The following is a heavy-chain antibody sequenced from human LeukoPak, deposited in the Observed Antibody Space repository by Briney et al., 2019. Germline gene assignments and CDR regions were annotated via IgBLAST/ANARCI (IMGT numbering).Heavy chain of an antibody. CDR1: GYTFTGYY. Sequence: ASVKVSCTASGYTFTGYYMHWVRQAPGQGLEWMGWINPNSGGTNYAQKFQGRVTMTRDTSISTAYMELSRLRSDDTAVYYCARGSSGWYGAYYYYGMDVWGQGTTVTVSS. CDR2: INPNSGGT. V-gene: IGHV1-2*02. D-gene: IGHD6-19*01. J-gene: IGHJ6*02. CDR3: ARGSSGWYGAYYYYGMDV.